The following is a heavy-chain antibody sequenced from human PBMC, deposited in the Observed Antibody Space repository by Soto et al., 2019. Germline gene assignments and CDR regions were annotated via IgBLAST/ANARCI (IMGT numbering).Heavy chain of an antibody. V-gene: IGHV1-69*13. J-gene: IGHJ6*02. Sequence: GASVKVSCKASGGTFSSYAIGWVRQAPGQGLEWMGGIIPIFGTANYAQKFQGRVTITADQSTSTAYMELSSLRSEDTAVYYCARVEVSTIFGVVNPNFYYYYGMDVWGQGTTVTVSS. CDR2: IIPIFGTA. CDR3: ARVEVSTIFGVVNPNFYYYYGMDV. D-gene: IGHD3-3*01. CDR1: GGTFSSYA.